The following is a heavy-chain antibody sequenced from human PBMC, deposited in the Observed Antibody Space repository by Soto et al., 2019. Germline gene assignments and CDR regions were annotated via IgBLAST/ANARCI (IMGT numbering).Heavy chain of an antibody. CDR3: ARGIAAAGLHYYYCGMDV. CDR1: ADSISSSKYY. CDR2: IYYSGSP. V-gene: IGHV4-39*07. Sequence: PSETLSLTCTFSADSISSSKYYWGWIRQPPGKGLEWIGSIYYSGSPYYNSSLKSRVTISVDTSKNQFSLKLTSVTAADTAVYYCARGIAAAGLHYYYCGMDVWGQGTTVTVSS. J-gene: IGHJ6*02. D-gene: IGHD6-13*01.